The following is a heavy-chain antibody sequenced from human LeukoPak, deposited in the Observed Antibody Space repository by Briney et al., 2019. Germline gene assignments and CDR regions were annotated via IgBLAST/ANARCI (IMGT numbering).Heavy chain of an antibody. CDR1: GGSISSSSYY. Sequence: SETLSLTCTVSGGSISSSSYYWGWIRQPPGKGLEWIGRIYYSGSTYYNPSLKSRVTISVDTSKNQFSLKLSSVTAADTAVYYCARGDYDFWSGLPGSPSDYWGQGTLVTVSS. D-gene: IGHD3-3*01. CDR3: ARGDYDFWSGLPGSPSDY. V-gene: IGHV4-39*01. J-gene: IGHJ4*02. CDR2: IYYSGST.